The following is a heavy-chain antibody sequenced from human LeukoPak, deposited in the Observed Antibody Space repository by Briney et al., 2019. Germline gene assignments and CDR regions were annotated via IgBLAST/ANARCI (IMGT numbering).Heavy chain of an antibody. J-gene: IGHJ4*02. CDR3: ARDRPLVGGTIPYYFDY. CDR2: INPSGGST. Sequence: ASGKVSCKASGYTFTWYYMHWVRQAPGQGLEWMGIINPSGGSTTFAQKFQGRVTMTRDMSTSTVYMELNSLRSEDTAVYYCARDRPLVGGTIPYYFDYWGQGTLVTVSS. V-gene: IGHV1-46*01. D-gene: IGHD1-26*01. CDR1: GYTFTWYY.